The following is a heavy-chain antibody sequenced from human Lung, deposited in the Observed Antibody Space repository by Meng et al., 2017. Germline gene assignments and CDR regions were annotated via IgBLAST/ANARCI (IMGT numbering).Heavy chain of an antibody. Sequence: QVQLQQWVAGLLKPSETLSPTCAVYGGSFSGYYWSWIRQPPGKGLEWIGEINHSGSTNYNPSLKSRVTISVDTSKNQFSLKLSSVTAADTAVYYCARPKQANWYFDLWGRGTLVTVSS. D-gene: IGHD1/OR15-1a*01. CDR1: GGSFSGYY. CDR2: INHSGST. J-gene: IGHJ2*01. CDR3: ARPKQANWYFDL. V-gene: IGHV4-34*01.